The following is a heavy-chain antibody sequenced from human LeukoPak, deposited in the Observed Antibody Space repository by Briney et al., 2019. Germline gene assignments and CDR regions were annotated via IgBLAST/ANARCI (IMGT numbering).Heavy chain of an antibody. CDR2: ISWNSGSI. CDR3: AKEGITGTTSHYYYYYMDV. D-gene: IGHD1-7*01. V-gene: IGHV3-9*01. J-gene: IGHJ6*03. CDR1: GFTFDDYA. Sequence: GGSLRLSCAASGFTFDDYAMHWVRQAPGKGLEWVSGISWNSGSIGYADSVKGRFTISRDNAKNSLYLQMNSLRAEDTALYYCAKEGITGTTSHYYYYYMDVWGKGTTATVSS.